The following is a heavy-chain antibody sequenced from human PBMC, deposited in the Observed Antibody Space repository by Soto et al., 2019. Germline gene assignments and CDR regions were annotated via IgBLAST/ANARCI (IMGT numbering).Heavy chain of an antibody. Sequence: QVQLVQSGAEVKKPGASVKVSCKASGYTFTGYYMHWVRQAPGQGLEWMGWINPNSGGTNYAQKFQGWVTMTRDTSISTDYMELSRLRSDDTAVYYCARTPEPRYPHCSGGSCYLYYFDYWGQGTLVTVSS. CDR1: GYTFTGYY. V-gene: IGHV1-2*04. CDR2: INPNSGGT. D-gene: IGHD2-15*01. CDR3: ARTPEPRYPHCSGGSCYLYYFDY. J-gene: IGHJ4*02.